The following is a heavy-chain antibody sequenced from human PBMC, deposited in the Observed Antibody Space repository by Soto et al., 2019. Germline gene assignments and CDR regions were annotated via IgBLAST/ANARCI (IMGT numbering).Heavy chain of an antibody. CDR3: ARDIVVVTAIRTLNWFDP. D-gene: IGHD2-21*02. J-gene: IGHJ5*02. Sequence: SCKASGYTFTGYYMHWVRQAPGQGLEWMGWINPNSGGTNYAQKFQGRVTMTRDTSISTAYMELSRLRSDDTAVYYCARDIVVVTAIRTLNWFDPWGQGTLVTVSS. CDR2: INPNSGGT. CDR1: GYTFTGYY. V-gene: IGHV1-2*02.